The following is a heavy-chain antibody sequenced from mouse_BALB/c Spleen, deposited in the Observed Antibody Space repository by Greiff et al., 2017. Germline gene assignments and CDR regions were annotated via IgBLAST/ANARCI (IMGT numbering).Heavy chain of an antibody. CDR1: GFTFSSYA. V-gene: IGHV5-9-3*01. Sequence: DVMLVESGGGLVKPGGSLKLSCAASGFTFSSYAMSWVRQTPEKRLEWVATISSGGSYTYYPDSVKGRFTISRDNAKNTLYLQMSSLRSEDTAMYYCARHEDYYGSSRFAYWGQGTLVTVSA. J-gene: IGHJ3*01. CDR3: ARHEDYYGSSRFAY. CDR2: ISSGGSYT. D-gene: IGHD1-1*01.